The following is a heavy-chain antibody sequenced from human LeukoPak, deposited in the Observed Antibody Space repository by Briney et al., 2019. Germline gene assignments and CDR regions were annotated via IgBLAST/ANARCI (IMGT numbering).Heavy chain of an antibody. CDR3: ARDKGIAAAGTGSVDY. D-gene: IGHD6-13*01. CDR1: GYTFTSYY. Sequence: ASVKVSCKASGYTFTSYYMHWVRQAPGQGLEWMGIINPSGGSTSYAQKFQGRVTMTRDTSTSTVYMELSSLRSDDTAVYYCARDKGIAAAGTGSVDYWGQGTLVTVSS. V-gene: IGHV1-46*01. CDR2: INPSGGST. J-gene: IGHJ4*02.